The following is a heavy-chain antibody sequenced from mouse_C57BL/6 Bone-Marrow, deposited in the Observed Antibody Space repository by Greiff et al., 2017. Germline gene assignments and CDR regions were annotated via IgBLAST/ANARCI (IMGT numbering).Heavy chain of an antibody. CDR2: IWSGGST. V-gene: IGHV2-4*01. Sequence: VQLQQSGPGLVQPSQSLSITCTVSGFSLTSYGVHWVRQPPGKGLEWLGVIWSGGSTDYNAAFISRLSISKDNSKSQVFFKMNSLQADDTAIYYCAKNSFYDGYYVPCYWYFDVWGTGTTVTVSS. J-gene: IGHJ1*03. CDR1: GFSLTSYG. CDR3: AKNSFYDGYYVPCYWYFDV. D-gene: IGHD2-3*01.